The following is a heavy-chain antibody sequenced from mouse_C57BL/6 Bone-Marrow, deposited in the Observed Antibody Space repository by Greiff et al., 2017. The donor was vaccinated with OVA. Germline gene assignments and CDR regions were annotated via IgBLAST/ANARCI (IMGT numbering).Heavy chain of an antibody. J-gene: IGHJ3*01. D-gene: IGHD4-1*01. CDR1: GFTFSSYA. CDR3: ARDEQTGSWFAY. CDR2: ISDGGSYT. V-gene: IGHV5-4*01. Sequence: DVKLVESGGGLVKPGGSLKLSCAASGFTFSSYAMSWVRQTPEKRLEWVATISDGGSYTYYPDNVKGRFTISRDNAKNNLYLQMSHLKSEDTAMYYCARDEQTGSWFAYWGQGTLVTVSA.